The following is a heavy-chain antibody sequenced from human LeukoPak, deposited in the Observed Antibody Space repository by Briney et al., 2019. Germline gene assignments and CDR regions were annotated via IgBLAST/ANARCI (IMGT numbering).Heavy chain of an antibody. V-gene: IGHV1-18*01. D-gene: IGHD3-9*01. CDR1: GYTFTSYA. CDR3: ARAYDILTGYPDDY. Sequence: ASVKVSCKASGYTFTSYAISWVRQAPGQGLEWMGWISTYNGNTNYAQKLQGRVTMTTDTSTGTAYMELRSLRSDDTAVYYCARAYDILTGYPDDYWGQGTLVTVSS. CDR2: ISTYNGNT. J-gene: IGHJ4*02.